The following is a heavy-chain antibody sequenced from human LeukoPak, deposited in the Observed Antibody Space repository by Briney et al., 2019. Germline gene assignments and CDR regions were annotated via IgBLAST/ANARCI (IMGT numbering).Heavy chain of an antibody. CDR2: IYPYTGGT. V-gene: IGHV1-2*02. CDR3: ARALRGGAVAAYLDY. D-gene: IGHD6-19*01. J-gene: IGHJ4*02. Sequence: GASVKVSCKASGYTFTAYHVHWVRQVPGQGLEWMGCIYPYTGGTDYAQNFQGRVTVTRDTSITTVYMELSGLRSDDTAVYYCARALRGGAVAAYLDYWGQGTLVTVSS. CDR1: GYTFTAYH.